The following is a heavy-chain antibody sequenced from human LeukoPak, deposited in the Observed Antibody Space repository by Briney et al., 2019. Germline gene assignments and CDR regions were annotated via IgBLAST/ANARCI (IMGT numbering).Heavy chain of an antibody. Sequence: SETLSLTCAVYGGSFSGYYWSWIRQPPGKGLEWIGEINHSGSTNYNPSLKSRVTISVDTSKNQFSLKLSSVTAADTAVYYCARDWGVATLFNAFDIWGQGTMVTVSS. CDR1: GGSFSGYY. V-gene: IGHV4-34*01. CDR2: INHSGST. J-gene: IGHJ3*02. CDR3: ARDWGVATLFNAFDI. D-gene: IGHD5-12*01.